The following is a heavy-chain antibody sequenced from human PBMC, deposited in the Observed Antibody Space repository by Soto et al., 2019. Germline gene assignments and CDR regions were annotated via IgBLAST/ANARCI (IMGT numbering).Heavy chain of an antibody. Sequence: EVQLVESGGRLVQRGGSLRLSCSGSGFIFGDHVMDWVRQAPGKGLEWVAGISGSGNSPFFRDSVKGRFTISRDNSKNTVYLEMNNLRDEDSAMYFGARGTHFYRGSHVLDAWGLGTLVTVSS. J-gene: IGHJ5*02. D-gene: IGHD1-26*01. CDR3: ARGTHFYRGSHVLDA. CDR2: ISGSGNSP. CDR1: GFIFGDHV. V-gene: IGHV3-23*04.